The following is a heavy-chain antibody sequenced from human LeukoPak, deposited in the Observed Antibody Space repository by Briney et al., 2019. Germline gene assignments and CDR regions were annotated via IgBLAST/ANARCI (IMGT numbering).Heavy chain of an antibody. Sequence: GSLRLSCAASGFTFSSYAMSWVRQAPGKGLEWVSAISGSGGSTYYADSVKGRFTISRDNSKNTLYLQMNSLRAEDTAVYYCAKDISPSMVRGVITSSDYWGQGTLVTVSS. CDR2: ISGSGGST. J-gene: IGHJ4*02. CDR1: GFTFSSYA. CDR3: AKDISPSMVRGVITSSDY. D-gene: IGHD3-10*01. V-gene: IGHV3-23*01.